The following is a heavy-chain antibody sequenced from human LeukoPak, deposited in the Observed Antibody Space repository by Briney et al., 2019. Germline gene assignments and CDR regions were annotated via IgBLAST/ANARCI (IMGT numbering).Heavy chain of an antibody. Sequence: ASVKVSCTTSGYTFTAYYIHWLRQAPGQGLEWMGWMNPNSGGTKYAQTFQGRVTLTRDTSISTAYLELSSLTSDDTAVYFCARQGSNSSGWYPVDDWGQGTLVTVSS. CDR1: GYTFTAYY. D-gene: IGHD6-19*01. CDR2: MNPNSGGT. V-gene: IGHV1-2*02. CDR3: ARQGSNSSGWYPVDD. J-gene: IGHJ4*02.